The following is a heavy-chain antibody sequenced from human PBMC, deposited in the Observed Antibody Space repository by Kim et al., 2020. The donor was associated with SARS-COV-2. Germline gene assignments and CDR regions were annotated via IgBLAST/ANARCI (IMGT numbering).Heavy chain of an antibody. V-gene: IGHV3-48*03. D-gene: IGHD4-17*01. Sequence: SVKGRFTISRDNAKNSLYLQMNSLRAEDTAVYYCARDPDPTTDPMTTVTNWGQGTLVTVSS. J-gene: IGHJ4*02. CDR3: ARDPDPTTDPMTTVTN.